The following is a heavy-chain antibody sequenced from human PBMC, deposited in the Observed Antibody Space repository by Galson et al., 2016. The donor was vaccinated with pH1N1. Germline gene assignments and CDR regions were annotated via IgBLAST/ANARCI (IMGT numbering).Heavy chain of an antibody. CDR2: ISPIFGSI. V-gene: IGHV1-69*06. Sequence: SVKVSCKASGGTFSNSAISWVRQAPGQGLEWMGGISPIFGSINYAQRFQGRVTVSADIFTKTAYMELSSLTYEDTAIYYCATAGPLVREILYYYMDVWGKGTTVTVSS. J-gene: IGHJ6*03. CDR1: GGTFSNSA. D-gene: IGHD3-10*01. CDR3: ATAGPLVREILYYYMDV.